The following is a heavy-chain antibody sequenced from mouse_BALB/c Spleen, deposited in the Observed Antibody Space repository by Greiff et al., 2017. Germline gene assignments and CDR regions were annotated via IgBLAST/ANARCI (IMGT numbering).Heavy chain of an antibody. V-gene: IGHV4-1*02. CDR1: GFAFSRYW. J-gene: IGHJ4*01. CDR2: INPDSSTI. D-gene: IGHD1-1*01. Sequence: EVKLLESGGGLVQPGGSLKLSCAASGFAFSRYWMSWVRQAPGKGLEWIGEINPDSSTINYTQSLKDKFIISRDNAKNTLYLQMSKVSSEDTALYYSERGGGSSLYAMDYWGQGTSVTVSS. CDR3: ERGGGSSLYAMDY.